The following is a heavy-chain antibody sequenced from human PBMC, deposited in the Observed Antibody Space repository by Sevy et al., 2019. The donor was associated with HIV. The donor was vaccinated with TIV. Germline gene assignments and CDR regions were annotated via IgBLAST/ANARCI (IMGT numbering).Heavy chain of an antibody. V-gene: IGHV3-30-3*01. D-gene: IGHD6-13*01. CDR1: GFTFSSYA. Sequence: GGSLRLSCAASGFTFSSYAMHWVRQAPGKGLEWVAVISYDGSNKYYADSAKGGFTISRDNSKNTLYLQMNSLRAEDTAVYYCARPYSSSWSSWFDYWGQGTLVTVSS. CDR2: ISYDGSNK. CDR3: ARPYSSSWSSWFDY. J-gene: IGHJ4*02.